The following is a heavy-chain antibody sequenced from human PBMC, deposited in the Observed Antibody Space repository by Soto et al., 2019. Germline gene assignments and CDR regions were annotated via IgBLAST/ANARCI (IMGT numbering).Heavy chain of an antibody. CDR1: GYTFTSYA. Sequence: QVQLVQSGAEVKKPGASVKVSCKASGYTFTSYAMHWVRQAPGQRLEWMGWINAGNGNTKYSQKFQGRVTITRDTSASTAYMELSSLRSEDTAEYYWAKSATVPAAIAYWGQGTLVTVSS. CDR3: AKSATVPAAIAY. J-gene: IGHJ4*02. CDR2: INAGNGNT. V-gene: IGHV1-3*01. D-gene: IGHD2-2*02.